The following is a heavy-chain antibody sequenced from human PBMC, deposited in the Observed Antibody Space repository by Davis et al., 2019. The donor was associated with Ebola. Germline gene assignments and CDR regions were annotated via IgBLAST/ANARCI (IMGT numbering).Heavy chain of an antibody. J-gene: IGHJ6*02. CDR1: GFTFSSYG. CDR2: IRYDGSNK. CDR3: AKDGRYFDWLLSTGGEGMDV. D-gene: IGHD3-9*01. Sequence: GESLKISCAASGFTFSSYGMHWVRQAPGKGLEWVAFIRYDGSNKYYADSVKGRFTISRDNSKNTLYLQMNSLRAEDTAVYYCAKDGRYFDWLLSTGGEGMDVWGQGTTVTVSS. V-gene: IGHV3-30*02.